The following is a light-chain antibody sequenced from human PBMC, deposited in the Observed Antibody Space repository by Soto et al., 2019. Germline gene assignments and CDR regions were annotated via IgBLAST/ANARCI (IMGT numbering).Light chain of an antibody. V-gene: IGLV2-8*01. Sequence: QSVLTQPPSASGSPGQSVTISCTGTSSDVGGHEYVSWYQQYPGKAPKVMIYEVSKRPSGVPDRFSGSKSGNTASLTISGLQAEDEADYYCSSYTSSSTPFVFGTGTKVTVL. J-gene: IGLJ1*01. CDR3: SSYTSSSTPFV. CDR1: SSDVGGHEY. CDR2: EVS.